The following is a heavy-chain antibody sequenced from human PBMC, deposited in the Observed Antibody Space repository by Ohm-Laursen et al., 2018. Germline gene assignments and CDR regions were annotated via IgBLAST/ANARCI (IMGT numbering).Heavy chain of an antibody. CDR2: IYYSGST. J-gene: IGHJ2*01. Sequence: SETRSLTCAVSGGSINGYYWSWIRQPPGKGLEWIGYIYYSGSTYYNPPLKSRVTISVDTSKNHFSLRLSSVTAADTAVYYCARGGLTKLAAAGTVRKSKGVRYFDLWGRGTLVTVSS. V-gene: IGHV4-59*12. CDR1: GGSINGYY. CDR3: ARGGLTKLAAAGTVRKSKGVRYFDL. D-gene: IGHD6-13*01.